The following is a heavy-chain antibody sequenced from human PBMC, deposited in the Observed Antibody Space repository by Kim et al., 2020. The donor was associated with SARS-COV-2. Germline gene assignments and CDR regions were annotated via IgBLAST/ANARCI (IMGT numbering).Heavy chain of an antibody. D-gene: IGHD6-19*01. V-gene: IGHV3-15*01. CDR1: GFTFSNAW. J-gene: IGHJ4*02. Sequence: GGSLRLSCAASGFTFSNAWMSWVRQAPGKGLEWVGRIKSKTDGGTTDYAAPVKGRFTISRDDSKNTLYLQMNSLKTEDTAVYYCTTGGSSGWYGVFDYWGQGTLVTVSS. CDR2: IKSKTDGGTT. CDR3: TTGGSSGWYGVFDY.